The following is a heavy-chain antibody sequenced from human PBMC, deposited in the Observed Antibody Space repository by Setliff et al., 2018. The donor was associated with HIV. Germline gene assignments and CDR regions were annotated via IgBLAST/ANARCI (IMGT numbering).Heavy chain of an antibody. CDR2: ISTYSDET. D-gene: IGHD3-3*01. CDR3: ARGPRAPPGYFWSGYWYFDL. J-gene: IGHJ2*01. CDR1: GYTFTTYG. V-gene: IGHV1-18*01. Sequence: ASVKVSCKPSGYTFTTYGLSWVRQAPGQGLEWMGWISTYSDETSYSQNLQGRLTMTTDTSTGTAYMELRSLRSEDTAVYYCARGPRAPPGYFWSGYWYFDLWGRGTLVTVSS.